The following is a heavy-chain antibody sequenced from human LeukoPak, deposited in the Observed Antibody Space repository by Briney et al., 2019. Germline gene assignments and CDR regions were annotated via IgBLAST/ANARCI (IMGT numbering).Heavy chain of an antibody. CDR3: ARESYDSSGYYYGGVDY. J-gene: IGHJ4*02. V-gene: IGHV4-61*02. D-gene: IGHD3-22*01. CDR2: IYTSGST. CDR1: GGSISSGSYY. Sequence: SETLSLTCTVSGGSISSGSYYWSWIRQPAGKGLEWIGRIYTSGSTNYNPSLKSRVTISVDTSKNQFSLKLSSVTAADTAVYYCARESYDSSGYYYGGVDYWGQGTLVTVSS.